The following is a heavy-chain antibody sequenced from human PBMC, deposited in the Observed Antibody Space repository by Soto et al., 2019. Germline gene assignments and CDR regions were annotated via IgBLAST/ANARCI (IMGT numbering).Heavy chain of an antibody. CDR2: ISGSGGST. J-gene: IGHJ4*02. V-gene: IGHV3-23*01. CDR1: GFTFSSYA. CDR3: ARRGSGSYYDY. D-gene: IGHD1-26*01. Sequence: EVQLLESGRGLVQPGGSLRLSCVASGFTFSSYAMRWVRQAPGKGLEWVSAISGSGGSTYYADSVKGRFTISRDNSKNTLYLQMNSLRAEDTAVYYCARRGSGSYYDYWGQGTLVTVSS.